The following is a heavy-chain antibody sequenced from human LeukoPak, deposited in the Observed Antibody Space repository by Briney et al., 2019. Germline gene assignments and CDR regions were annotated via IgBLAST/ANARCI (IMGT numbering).Heavy chain of an antibody. Sequence: PSETLSLTCTVSGGSISNGDHYWSWIRQHPGKGLEWIGHIYYSGSTYYNPSLKSRGIISVETSKNQFSLKLSSVTAADTAVYYCARGGPRRWRGPAPNYDFWSGYSGPTGMDVWGQGTTVTVSS. CDR2: IYYSGST. CDR3: ARGGPRRWRGPAPNYDFWSGYSGPTGMDV. J-gene: IGHJ6*02. CDR1: GGSISNGDHY. D-gene: IGHD3-3*01. V-gene: IGHV4-31*03.